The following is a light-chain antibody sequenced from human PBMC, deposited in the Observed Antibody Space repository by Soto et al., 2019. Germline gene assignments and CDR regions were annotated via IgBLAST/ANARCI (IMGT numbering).Light chain of an antibody. V-gene: IGKV1-8*01. J-gene: IGKJ1*01. CDR3: QRYYSYPRT. CDR1: QGISSY. Sequence: AIRMTQSPSSFSASTGDRVTITCRASQGISSYLAWYQQKPGKAPNLLIYAASTLQSGVPSRFSGSGSGTDFTLTIPCLQSEDFATYYCQRYYSYPRTFGQGTKVEIK. CDR2: AAS.